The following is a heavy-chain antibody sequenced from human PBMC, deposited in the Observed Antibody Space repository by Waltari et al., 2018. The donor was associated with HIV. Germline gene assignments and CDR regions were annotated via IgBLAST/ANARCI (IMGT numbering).Heavy chain of an antibody. CDR1: GFPLSSYW. CDR3: ARDRHYDILTGSYFDY. V-gene: IGHV3-7*01. J-gene: IGHJ4*02. D-gene: IGHD3-9*01. CDR2: IKQDGSEK. Sequence: EVQLVESGGGLVQPGGSLRLSCVASGFPLSSYWMSWVRQAPGKGRELVANIKQDGSEKYYVDSVKGRFTISRDNAKNSLYLQMNSLRAEDTAVYYCARDRHYDILTGSYFDYWGQGTLVTVSS.